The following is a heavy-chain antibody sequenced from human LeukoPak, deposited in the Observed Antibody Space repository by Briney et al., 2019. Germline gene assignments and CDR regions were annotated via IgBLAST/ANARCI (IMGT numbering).Heavy chain of an antibody. J-gene: IGHJ4*02. CDR1: GYTFISYY. V-gene: IGHV1-46*01. Sequence: GASVKVSCKASGYTFISYYIQWVRQAPGQGLEWMGIINPSGGSTSYAQKFQGRVTMTRDTSTSTVCMELSSLRSEDTAVYYCARDRGFLEWLLDYWGQGTVVTVSS. CDR2: INPSGGST. CDR3: ARDRGFLEWLLDY. D-gene: IGHD3-3*01.